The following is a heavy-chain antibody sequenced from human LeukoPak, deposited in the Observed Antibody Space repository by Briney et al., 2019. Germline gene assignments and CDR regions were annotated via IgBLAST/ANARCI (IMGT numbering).Heavy chain of an antibody. Sequence: PGGSLRLSCAASGFSFSSYAMHWVRQAPGKGLEWIGEINHSGITNYNPSLKSRVTISEDTSKNQFSLKLSSVTAADTAVYYCARRGLSGSGSYRAPFDPWGQGTLVTVSS. J-gene: IGHJ5*02. V-gene: IGHV4-34*01. D-gene: IGHD3-10*01. CDR3: ARRGLSGSGSYRAPFDP. CDR2: INHSGIT. CDR1: GFSFSSYA.